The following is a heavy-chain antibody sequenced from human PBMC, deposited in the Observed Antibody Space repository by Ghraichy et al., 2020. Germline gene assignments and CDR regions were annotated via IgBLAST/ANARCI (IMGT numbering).Heavy chain of an antibody. V-gene: IGHV3-7*01. CDR1: GFTFSNYW. D-gene: IGHD1-1*01. Sequence: KLSCAASGFTFSNYWMDWVRQAPGKGLEWVANIKPDGSAEYYVDSVKGRFTISRDNAKNSLYLQMNSLRAEDTAVYYCARDQNWSRDYWGQGTLVTVSS. J-gene: IGHJ4*02. CDR2: IKPDGSAE. CDR3: ARDQNWSRDY.